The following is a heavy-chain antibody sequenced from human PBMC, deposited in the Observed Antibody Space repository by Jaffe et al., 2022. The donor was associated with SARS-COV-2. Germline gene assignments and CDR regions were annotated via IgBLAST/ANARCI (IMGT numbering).Heavy chain of an antibody. V-gene: IGHV3-23*01. D-gene: IGHD6-13*01. CDR2: ISGSGGST. J-gene: IGHJ3*02. Sequence: EVQLLESGGGLVQPGGSLRLSCAASGFTFSSYAMSWVRQAPGKGLEWVSAISGSGGSTYYADSVKGRFTISRDNSKNTLYLQMNSLRAEDTAVYYCAKDIGPLRAYSSSWSHDAFDIWGQGTMVTVSS. CDR3: AKDIGPLRAYSSSWSHDAFDI. CDR1: GFTFSSYA.